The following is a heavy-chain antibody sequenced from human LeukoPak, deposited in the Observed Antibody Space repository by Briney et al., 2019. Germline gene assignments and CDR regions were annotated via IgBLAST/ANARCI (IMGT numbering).Heavy chain of an antibody. CDR2: INPNSGGT. V-gene: IGHV1-2*02. Sequence: ASVKVSCKASGYTFTGYYMHWVRQAPGQGLEWMGWINPNSGGTNYAQKFQGRVTMTRDTSISTAYMELSRLRSDDTAVYYCARVRQQLVEILDYWGQGTLVTVSS. D-gene: IGHD6-13*01. CDR3: ARVRQQLVEILDY. J-gene: IGHJ4*02. CDR1: GYTFTGYY.